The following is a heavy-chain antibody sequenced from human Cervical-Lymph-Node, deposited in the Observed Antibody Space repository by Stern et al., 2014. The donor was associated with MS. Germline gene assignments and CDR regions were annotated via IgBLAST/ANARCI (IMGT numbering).Heavy chain of an antibody. V-gene: IGHV3-48*02. CDR2: ISSSRSDI. Sequence: EMQLVESGGGLVQPGGSLRLSCAASGFTFSSYSMNWVHQAPGKGLERISYISSSRSDIYYADSVKGRFTISRDNAKNSLYLQMNSLRDEDTAVYYCARANYDFWSGNSSFQRYYYGMDVWGQGTTVTVSS. D-gene: IGHD3-3*01. CDR3: ARANYDFWSGNSSFQRYYYGMDV. J-gene: IGHJ6*02. CDR1: GFTFSSYS.